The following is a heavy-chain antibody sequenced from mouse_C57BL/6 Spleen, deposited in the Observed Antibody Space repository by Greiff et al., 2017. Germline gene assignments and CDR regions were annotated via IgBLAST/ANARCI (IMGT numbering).Heavy chain of an antibody. V-gene: IGHV1-15*01. D-gene: IGHD1-1*01. CDR2: IDPETGGT. J-gene: IGHJ4*01. CDR3: TRSPSYGSSSYYAMDY. CDR1: GYTFTDYE. Sequence: VQLQQSGAELVRPGASVTLSCKASGYTFTDYEMHWVKQTPVHGLEWIGAIDPETGGTAYNQKFKGKAILTADKSSSTAYMELRSLTSEGSAVYYCTRSPSYGSSSYYAMDYWGQGTSVTVSS.